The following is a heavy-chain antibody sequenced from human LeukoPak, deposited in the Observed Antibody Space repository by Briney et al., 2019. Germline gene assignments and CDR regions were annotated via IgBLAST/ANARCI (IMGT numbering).Heavy chain of an antibody. D-gene: IGHD3-3*01. CDR2: INPIFGTA. V-gene: IGHV1-69*05. Sequence: ASVKVSCKASGYTFTGYYMHWVRQAPGQGLEWMGWINPIFGTANYAQKFQGRVTITTDESTSTAYMELSSLRSEDTAVYYCARGQITIFGVVTTIDAFDIWGQGTMVTVSS. J-gene: IGHJ3*02. CDR1: GYTFTGYY. CDR3: ARGQITIFGVVTTIDAFDI.